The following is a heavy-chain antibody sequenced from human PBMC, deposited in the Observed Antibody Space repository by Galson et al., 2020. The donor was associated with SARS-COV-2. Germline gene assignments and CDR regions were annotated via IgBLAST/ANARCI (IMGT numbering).Heavy chain of an antibody. V-gene: IGHV3-30*04. CDR3: AREVSSPNWFDP. CDR1: GFTFSSYA. Sequence: GGSLRPSCAAAGFTFSSYAMHWVRQAPGKGLEWVAVISYDGSNNYYADSVKGRFTISRDNSKNTLYLQMNSLRAEDTAVYYCAREVSSPNWFDPWGQGTLVTVSS. J-gene: IGHJ5*02. D-gene: IGHD2-8*01. CDR2: ISYDGSNN.